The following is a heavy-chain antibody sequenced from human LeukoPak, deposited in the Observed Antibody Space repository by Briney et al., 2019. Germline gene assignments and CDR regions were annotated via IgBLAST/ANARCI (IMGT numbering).Heavy chain of an antibody. D-gene: IGHD3-22*01. Sequence: GASVKVSCKASGYTFTSYDINWVRQAPGQGLEWMGRIIPILGIANYAQKFQGRVTITADKSTSTAYMELSSLRSEDTAVYYCARDSWVTMSAVFDLWGRGTLVTVSS. CDR2: IIPILGIA. CDR1: GYTFTSYD. CDR3: ARDSWVTMSAVFDL. V-gene: IGHV1-69*04. J-gene: IGHJ2*01.